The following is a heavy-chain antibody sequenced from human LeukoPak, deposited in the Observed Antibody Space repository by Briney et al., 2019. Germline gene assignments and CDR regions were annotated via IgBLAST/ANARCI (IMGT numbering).Heavy chain of an antibody. Sequence: GGSLRLSCAASGFTFSSYWMIWVRQAPGKGLEWVANIRQDGSEKYYVASVRGRFTISRDNAKNSLYLQMNSLRREDTAVYYCAKVPSDTYYYGSGSYSRLGSYMDVWGKGTTVTISS. D-gene: IGHD3-10*01. J-gene: IGHJ6*03. CDR1: GFTFSSYW. CDR2: IRQDGSEK. V-gene: IGHV3-7*01. CDR3: AKVPSDTYYYGSGSYSRLGSYMDV.